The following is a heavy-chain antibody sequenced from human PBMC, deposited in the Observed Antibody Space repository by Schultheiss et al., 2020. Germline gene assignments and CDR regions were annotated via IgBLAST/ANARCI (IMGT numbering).Heavy chain of an antibody. V-gene: IGHV2-5*08. J-gene: IGHJ1*01. CDR3: AHRQMVAGHFQH. CDR2: IYWDDDK. Sequence: SGPTLVKPTQTLTLTCTFSGFSLSTSGMCVSWIRQPPGKALEWLALIYWDDDKRYSPSLKSRLTITKDTSKNQVVLTMTSMDPVDTATYYCAHRQMVAGHFQHWGQGTLVTFSS. CDR1: GFSLSTSGMC. D-gene: IGHD3-10*01.